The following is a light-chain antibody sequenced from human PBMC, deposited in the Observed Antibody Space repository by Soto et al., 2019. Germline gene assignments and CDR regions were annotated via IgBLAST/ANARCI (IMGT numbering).Light chain of an antibody. J-gene: IGLJ2*01. CDR2: EVS. CDR3: SSFPTTSTLVV. V-gene: IGLV2-14*01. CDR1: SSDVGDYDF. Sequence: QSALTQPASVSGSPGQSITISCTGSSSDVGDYDFVSWYQQHPGKAPKLIIYEVSDRPSGVSNRFSGSKSGHTASLTISGLQAEDEAHYYCSSFPTTSTLVVFGGGTKLTVL.